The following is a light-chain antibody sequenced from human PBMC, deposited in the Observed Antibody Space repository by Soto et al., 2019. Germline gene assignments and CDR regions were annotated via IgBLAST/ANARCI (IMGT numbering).Light chain of an antibody. V-gene: IGKV1-33*01. CDR1: QDISNY. CDR2: DAS. CDR3: QQYDNLPAELT. Sequence: DIQMTQSPSSLSASVGDRVTITCQASQDISNYLNWYQQKPGKAPKLLIYDASNLETGVPSRFSGSGSGTDFTFTISSLQPEDIATYYCQQYDNLPAELTFGGGTKVEIK. J-gene: IGKJ4*01.